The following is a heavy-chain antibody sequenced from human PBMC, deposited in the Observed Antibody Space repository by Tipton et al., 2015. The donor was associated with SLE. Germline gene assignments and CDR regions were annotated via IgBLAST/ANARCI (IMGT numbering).Heavy chain of an antibody. Sequence: SLRLSCAASGFTFSSYAMHWVRQAPGKGLEWVAVISYDGSNKYYADSVKGRFTISRDNSKNTLYLQMNSLRAEDTAVYYCARDGYYGSGRKITWFGPWRQRPLVPVSS. CDR1: GFTFSSYA. D-gene: IGHD3-10*01. CDR3: ARDGYYGSGRKITWFGP. CDR2: ISYDGSNK. V-gene: IGHV3-30*04. J-gene: IGHJ5*02.